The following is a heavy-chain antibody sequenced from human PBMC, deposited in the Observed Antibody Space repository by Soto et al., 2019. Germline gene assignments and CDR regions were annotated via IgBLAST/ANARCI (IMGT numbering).Heavy chain of an antibody. J-gene: IGHJ3*02. CDR3: ARRLKFRYFVLTPDDAFDI. CDR1: GGSISSGDYY. V-gene: IGHV4-61*08. CDR2: IYYSGST. Sequence: SETLSLTCTVSGGSISSGDYYWSWIRQPPGKGLEWIGYIYYSGSTNYNPSLKSRVTISVDTSKNQFSLKLSSVTAADTAVYYCARRLKFRYFVLTPDDAFDIWGQGTMVTVSS. D-gene: IGHD3-9*01.